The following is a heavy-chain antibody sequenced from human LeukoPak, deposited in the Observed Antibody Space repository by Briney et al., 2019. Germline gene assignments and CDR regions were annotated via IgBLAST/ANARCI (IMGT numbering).Heavy chain of an antibody. J-gene: IGHJ6*04. CDR3: ARESPPKGEMATVMDV. Sequence: NPGRSLRLSCAASGFTFSSYSMNWVRQAPGKGLEWVSSISSSSSYIYYADSVKGRFTISRDNAKNSLYLQMNSLRAEDTAVYYCARESPPKGEMATVMDVWGKGTTVTVSS. D-gene: IGHD5-24*01. CDR1: GFTFSSYS. V-gene: IGHV3-21*01. CDR2: ISSSSSYI.